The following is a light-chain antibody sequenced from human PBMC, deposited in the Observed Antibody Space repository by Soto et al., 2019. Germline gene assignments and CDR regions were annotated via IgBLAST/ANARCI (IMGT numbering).Light chain of an antibody. V-gene: IGKV3-20*01. J-gene: IGKJ5*01. Sequence: IVMKQSPATLSVSPGERATLSCRASQSVRCNLAWNQQKPGQAPRLLIYGASSRATGIPDRFSGSGSGTDFTLTISRLEPEDFAVYYCQQYGSSPITFGQGTRLEN. CDR1: QSVRCN. CDR3: QQYGSSPIT. CDR2: GAS.